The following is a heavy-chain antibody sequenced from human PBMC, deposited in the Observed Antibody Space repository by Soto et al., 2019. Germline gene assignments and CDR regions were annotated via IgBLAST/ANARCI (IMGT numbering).Heavy chain of an antibody. Sequence: SETLSLTCTVSNYSISSGYYWGWIRQSPGKGLEWIVSMYHSGNTFHNPSLKSQVTISVDTSKNQFSLKLKSVTAADTAVYYCARGTSGSYSNFDYWGRGMLVTVSS. D-gene: IGHD1-26*01. J-gene: IGHJ4*02. CDR3: ARGTSGSYSNFDY. CDR1: NYSISSGYY. CDR2: MYHSGNT. V-gene: IGHV4-38-2*02.